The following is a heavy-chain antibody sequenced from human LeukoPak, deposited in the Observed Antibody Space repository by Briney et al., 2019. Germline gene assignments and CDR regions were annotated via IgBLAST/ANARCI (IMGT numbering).Heavy chain of an antibody. Sequence: SETLSLTCTVSGGSISSTNNYWAWIRQPPGKGLEWIGSISYSGSTNYNPSLKSRVTISVDKSKNQFSLKLSSVTAADTAVYYCARDYGYSYSPTDAFDIWGQGTMATVSS. CDR3: ARDYGYSYSPTDAFDI. J-gene: IGHJ3*02. D-gene: IGHD5-18*01. CDR2: ISYSGST. CDR1: GGSISSTNNY. V-gene: IGHV4-39*07.